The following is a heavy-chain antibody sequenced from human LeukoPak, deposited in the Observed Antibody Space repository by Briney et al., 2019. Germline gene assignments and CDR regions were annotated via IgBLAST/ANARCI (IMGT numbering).Heavy chain of an antibody. Sequence: SGGSLRLSCGASGFIFSSYAMTWVRQAPGRGLEWLSTISGSSTTTYYVDSVKGRFTVSRDNSKNTLYLQMSSLRAGDTAVYYCAKAGHYGSGSYYSDYWGRGTLVTVSP. CDR3: AKAGHYGSGSYYSDY. J-gene: IGHJ4*02. V-gene: IGHV3-23*01. CDR1: GFIFSSYA. CDR2: ISGSSTTT. D-gene: IGHD3-10*01.